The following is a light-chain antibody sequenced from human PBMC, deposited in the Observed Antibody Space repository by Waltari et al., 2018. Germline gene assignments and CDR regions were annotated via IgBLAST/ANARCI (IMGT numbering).Light chain of an antibody. CDR3: QVWHSSSSQVV. Sequence: SYVLAQPPSVSVAPGETARITCGGKKSASDSGHWYQQKPRQAPVLVIYYDNDRPSGIPERFSGSSSVNTATLTISGVEAGDEADYYCQVWHSSSSQVVFGGGTELTVL. J-gene: IGLJ2*01. CDR2: YDN. CDR1: KSASDS. V-gene: IGLV3-21*04.